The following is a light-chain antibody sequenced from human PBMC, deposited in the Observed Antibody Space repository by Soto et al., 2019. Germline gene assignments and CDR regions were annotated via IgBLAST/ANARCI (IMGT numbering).Light chain of an antibody. CDR3: QQYDRSPWT. V-gene: IGKV3-20*01. CDR1: QSVTSSY. Sequence: EIVLTQSPGTLSLSPGEGATLSCRASQSVTSSYLAWYQKKPGQAPRLLIYGASNMANGIPDRFSGSGSGTDFTLTISNLEPEDFAVYYCQQYDRSPWTFGQGSKVEIK. CDR2: GAS. J-gene: IGKJ1*01.